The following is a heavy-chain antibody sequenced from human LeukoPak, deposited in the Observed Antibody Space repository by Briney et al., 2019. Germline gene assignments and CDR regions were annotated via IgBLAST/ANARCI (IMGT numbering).Heavy chain of an antibody. CDR3: AICSSTWSGDRPDS. CDR2: ILPIFRMT. CDR1: GGTFRNYP. Sequence: ASVKVSCKASGGTFRNYPISWVRQAPGQGLEWMGGILPIFRMTNYAEKFQGRVTITADESTTTAYLELSSLRSKDTAVYYCAICSSTWSGDRPDSWGQGSLVTVSS. D-gene: IGHD2-2*01. V-gene: IGHV1-69*01. J-gene: IGHJ4*02.